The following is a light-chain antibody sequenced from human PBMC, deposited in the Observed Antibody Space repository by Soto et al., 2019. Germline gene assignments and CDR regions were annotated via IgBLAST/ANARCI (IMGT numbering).Light chain of an antibody. J-gene: IGLJ1*01. CDR3: SSYSPSSTPYV. V-gene: IGLV2-14*01. CDR1: SSDVGGYNY. Sequence: QSALTQPASVSGSPGQSITISCTGTSSDVGGYNYVSWYQQHPGRAPKLMISEVSNRPSGVSDRFSGSKSGNTASLTISGLQAEDEADYYCSSYSPSSTPYVFGTGTKVPS. CDR2: EVS.